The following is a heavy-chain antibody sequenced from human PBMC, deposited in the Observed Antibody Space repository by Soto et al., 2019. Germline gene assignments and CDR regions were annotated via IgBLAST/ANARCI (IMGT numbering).Heavy chain of an antibody. Sequence: QVQLVQSGAEVKKPGSSVKVSCKASGGTFSSYTISWVRQAPGQGLEWMGRIIPILGIANYAQKFQGRGTITACKSASRACMELSSLRTEDTAVYYCARGQWRVRLTDYWGQGTLVTVSS. D-gene: IGHD6-19*01. J-gene: IGHJ4*02. CDR3: ARGQWRVRLTDY. CDR1: GGTFSSYT. V-gene: IGHV1-69*02. CDR2: IIPILGIA.